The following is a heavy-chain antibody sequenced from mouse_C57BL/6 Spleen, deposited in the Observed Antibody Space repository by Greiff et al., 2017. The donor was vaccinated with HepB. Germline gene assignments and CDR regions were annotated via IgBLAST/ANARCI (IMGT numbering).Heavy chain of an antibody. CDR3: APLLDYFRGAMDY. J-gene: IGHJ4*01. V-gene: IGHV1-26*01. CDR1: GYTFTDYY. CDR2: INPNNGGT. D-gene: IGHD2-4*01. Sequence: EVKLMESGPELVKPGASVKISCKASGYTFTDYYMNWVKQSHGKSLEWIGDINPNNGGTSYNQKFKGKATLTVDKSSSTAYMELRSLTSEDSAVYYCAPLLDYFRGAMDYWGQGTSVTVSS.